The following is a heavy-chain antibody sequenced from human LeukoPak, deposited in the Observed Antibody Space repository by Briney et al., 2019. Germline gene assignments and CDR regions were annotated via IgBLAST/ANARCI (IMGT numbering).Heavy chain of an antibody. J-gene: IGHJ6*03. CDR1: GGSISSSSYY. Sequence: SETLSLTCTVSGGSISSSSYYWGWIRQPPGKGLEWIGSIYYSGSTYYNPSLKSRVTISVDTSKNQFSLKLSSVTAADTAVYYCARGGRLELLIYHYYYMDVWGKGTTVTVSS. D-gene: IGHD1-26*01. CDR3: ARGGRLELLIYHYYYMDV. V-gene: IGHV4-39*07. CDR2: IYYSGST.